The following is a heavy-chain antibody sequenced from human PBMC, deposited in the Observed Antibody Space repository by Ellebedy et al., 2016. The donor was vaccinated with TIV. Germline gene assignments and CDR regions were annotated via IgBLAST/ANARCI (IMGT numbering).Heavy chain of an antibody. D-gene: IGHD3-22*01. CDR2: IKSKTDGGTT. J-gene: IGHJ4*02. V-gene: IGHV3-15*01. Sequence: GESLKISXAASGFTFSNAWMSWVRQAPGKGLEWVGRIKSKTDGGTTDYAAPVKGRFTISRDDSKNTLYLQMNSLKTEDTAVYYCTTAAMIVVVTTSFDYWGQGTLVTVSS. CDR3: TTAAMIVVVTTSFDY. CDR1: GFTFSNAW.